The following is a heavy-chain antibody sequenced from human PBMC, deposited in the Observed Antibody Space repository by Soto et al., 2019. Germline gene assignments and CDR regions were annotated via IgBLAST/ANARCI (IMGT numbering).Heavy chain of an antibody. V-gene: IGHV4-34*01. CDR3: GRGRRKGRYCSSCRWVSCSYYCCGMDD. D-gene: IGHD2-2*01. J-gene: IGHJ6*02. CDR2: INHSGST. CDR1: GGSFSGYY. Sequence: PSETLSLTCAVYGGSFSGYYWRWIRQPPGKGLEWVGEINHSGSTSYNPSLKSRVTISVDKTNNHFSQKLSSVTAADTAADYCGRGRRKGRYCSSCRWVSCSYYCCGMDDWGQGTTVTVSS.